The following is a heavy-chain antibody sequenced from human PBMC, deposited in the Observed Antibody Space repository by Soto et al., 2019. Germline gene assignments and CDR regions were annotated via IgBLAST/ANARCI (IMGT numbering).Heavy chain of an antibody. Sequence: EVQLVESGGGLVQPGRSLRLSCAASGFTFDDYAMHWVRQAPGKGLEWVSGISWNSGRIGYADSVKGRFTISRDNAKNSLHLQMNSLRAEDTAVYYCAKDTDGIVAGGTVDYWGQGTLVTVSS. CDR1: GFTFDDYA. CDR3: AKDTDGIVAGGTVDY. V-gene: IGHV3-9*01. CDR2: ISWNSGRI. D-gene: IGHD6-13*01. J-gene: IGHJ4*02.